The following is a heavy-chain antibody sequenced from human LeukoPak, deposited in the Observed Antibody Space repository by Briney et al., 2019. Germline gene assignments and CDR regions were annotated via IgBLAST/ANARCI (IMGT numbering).Heavy chain of an antibody. CDR3: ASPYSSSWAVFDY. Sequence: PSETLSLTYSVSGGSISSYYWGWIRQPPGKGLEWIGSIYYSGSTYYNPSLKSRVTISVDTSKNQFSLKLSSVTAADTAVYYCASPYSSSWAVFDYWGQGTLVTVSS. V-gene: IGHV4-39*01. CDR2: IYYSGST. D-gene: IGHD6-6*01. CDR1: GGSISSYY. J-gene: IGHJ4*02.